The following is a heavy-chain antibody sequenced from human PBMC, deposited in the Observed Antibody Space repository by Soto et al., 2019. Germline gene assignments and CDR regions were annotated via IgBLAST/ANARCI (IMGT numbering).Heavy chain of an antibody. D-gene: IGHD3-22*01. J-gene: IGHJ5*02. Sequence: SETLSLPCSVSGCSISSGGYSWSWIRQPPGKGLEWIGYIYHSGSTYYNPSLKSRVTISVDRSKNQFSLKLSSVTAADTAVYYCARGEDSSGYYSWFDPWGQGTLVTV. CDR3: ARGEDSSGYYSWFDP. CDR1: GCSISSGGYS. CDR2: IYHSGST. V-gene: IGHV4-30-2*01.